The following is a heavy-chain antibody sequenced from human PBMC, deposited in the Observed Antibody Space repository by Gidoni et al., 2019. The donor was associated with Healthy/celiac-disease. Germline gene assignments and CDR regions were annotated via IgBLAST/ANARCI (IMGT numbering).Heavy chain of an antibody. CDR2: IGTAGDT. V-gene: IGHV3-13*04. J-gene: IGHJ4*02. CDR1: GFTFSSYD. CDR3: ARGINYYGSDPHFDY. D-gene: IGHD3-10*01. Sequence: EVQLVESGGGLVQPGGSLRLSCAASGFTFSSYDMHCVRQATGKGLEWVSAIGTAGDTYYPGSVKGRFTISRENAKNSLYLQMNSLRAGDTAVYYCARGINYYGSDPHFDYWGQGTLVTVSS.